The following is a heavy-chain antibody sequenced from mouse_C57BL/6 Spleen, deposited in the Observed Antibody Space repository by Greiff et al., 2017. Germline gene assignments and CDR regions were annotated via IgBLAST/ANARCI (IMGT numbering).Heavy chain of an antibody. D-gene: IGHD1-1*01. CDR2: INPNNGGT. CDR3: ARETTVVAYYFDY. Sequence: EVKLQQSGPELVKPGASVKISCKASGYTFTDYYMNWVKQSHGKSLEWIGDINPNNGGTSYNQKFKGKATLTVDKSSSTAYMELRSLTSEDSAVYYCARETTVVAYYFDYWGQGTTLTVSS. CDR1: GYTFTDYY. V-gene: IGHV1-26*01. J-gene: IGHJ2*01.